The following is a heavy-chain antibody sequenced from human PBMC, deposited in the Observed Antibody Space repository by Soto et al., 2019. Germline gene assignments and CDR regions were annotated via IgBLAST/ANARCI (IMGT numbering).Heavy chain of an antibody. Sequence: PSETLSLTCTVSGGSISSYYWSWIRQPPGKGLEWIGYIYYSGSTNYNPSLKSRVTISVDTSKNQFSLKLSSVTAADTAVYYCARMVRRKENIQFDYWGQGTLVTVSS. V-gene: IGHV4-59*01. J-gene: IGHJ4*02. CDR1: GGSISSYY. CDR3: ARMVRRKENIQFDY. CDR2: IYYSGST. D-gene: IGHD2-15*01.